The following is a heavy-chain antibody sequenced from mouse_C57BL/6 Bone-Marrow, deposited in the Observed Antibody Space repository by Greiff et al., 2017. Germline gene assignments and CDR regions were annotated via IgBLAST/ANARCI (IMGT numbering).Heavy chain of an antibody. Sequence: VQLQQSGAELARPGASVKLSCKASGYTFTSYGISWVKQRTGQGLEWIGEIYPRSGNTYYNEKFKGKATLTADKSSSTAYMELRSLTSEDTAVYFCAGGTKNYGMDYWGQGTSVTVSS. D-gene: IGHD1-1*01. J-gene: IGHJ4*01. CDR1: GYTFTSYG. V-gene: IGHV1-81*01. CDR2: IYPRSGNT. CDR3: AGGTKNYGMDY.